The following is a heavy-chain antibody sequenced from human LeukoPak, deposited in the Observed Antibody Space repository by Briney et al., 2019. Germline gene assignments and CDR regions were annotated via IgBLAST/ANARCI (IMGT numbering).Heavy chain of an antibody. CDR1: GFTFSRHA. V-gene: IGHV3-23*01. CDR2: LSGTGGST. J-gene: IGHJ4*02. Sequence: GGSLRLSCEASGFTFSRHAMSWVRQAPGKGLEWVSSLSGTGGSTYYADSVKGRLTVSRDNSRNMLYLQMNSLRAEDTAVYYCAKHITMIVVVTPFDYWGQGTLVTVSS. CDR3: AKHITMIVVVTPFDY. D-gene: IGHD3-22*01.